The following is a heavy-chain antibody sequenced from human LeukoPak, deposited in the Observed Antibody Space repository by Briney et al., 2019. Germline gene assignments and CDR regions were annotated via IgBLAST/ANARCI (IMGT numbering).Heavy chain of an antibody. CDR2: ISYDGSNK. J-gene: IGHJ5*02. CDR1: GFTFSSYG. Sequence: PGGSLRLSCAASGFTFSSYGMHWVRQAPGKGLEWVAVISYDGSNKYYADSVKGRFTISRDNSKNTLYLQMNSLRAEDTAVYCCAKARGSWYLNWFDPWGQGTLVTVSS. D-gene: IGHD6-13*01. CDR3: AKARGSWYLNWFDP. V-gene: IGHV3-30*18.